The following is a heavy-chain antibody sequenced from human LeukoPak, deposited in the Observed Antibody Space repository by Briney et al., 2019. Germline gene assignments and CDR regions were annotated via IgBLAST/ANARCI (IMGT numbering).Heavy chain of an antibody. D-gene: IGHD3-16*01. CDR3: ARGGGLDV. CDR2: IKQDETEK. V-gene: IGHV3-7*03. Sequence: GESLRLSCTASGFTFSNFWMGWVRQAPGKGLEWVANIKQDETEKFYLGSVKGRFTISRDNAKNSLYLQMSNLRAEDTAVYFCARGGGLDVWGQGATVTVSS. CDR1: GFTFSNFW. J-gene: IGHJ6*02.